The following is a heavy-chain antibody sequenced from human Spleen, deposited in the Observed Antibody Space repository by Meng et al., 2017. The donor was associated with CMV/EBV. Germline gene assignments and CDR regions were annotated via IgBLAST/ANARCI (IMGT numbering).Heavy chain of an antibody. CDR2: IYSGGSST. D-gene: IGHD3-9*01. Sequence: FSSYAMSWVRQAPGKGLEWVSVIYSGGSSTYYADSVKGRFTISRDNSKNTLYLQMNSLRAEDTAVYYCAKGTYYDILTGYLTRPYFDYWGQGTLVTVPQ. J-gene: IGHJ4*02. CDR3: AKGTYYDILTGYLTRPYFDY. CDR1: FSSYA. V-gene: IGHV3-23*03.